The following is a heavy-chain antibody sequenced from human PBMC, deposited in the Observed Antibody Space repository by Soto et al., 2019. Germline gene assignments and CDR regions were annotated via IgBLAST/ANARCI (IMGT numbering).Heavy chain of an antibody. CDR1: GGTFDAYT. Sequence: QVQLVQSGAEVRKPGSSVRVSCKASGGTFDAYTITWVRQAPGQGLEWMGGIIPLVGTANYAQKFQGRVTITADESTTTAHMELSSLRSEDTAVYFCARLGTKAMDVWGQGTTVTISS. V-gene: IGHV1-69*01. CDR2: IIPLVGTA. D-gene: IGHD2-2*01. J-gene: IGHJ6*02. CDR3: ARLGTKAMDV.